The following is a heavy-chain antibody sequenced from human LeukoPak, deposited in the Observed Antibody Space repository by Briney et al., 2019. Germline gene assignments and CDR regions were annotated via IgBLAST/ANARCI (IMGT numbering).Heavy chain of an antibody. CDR1: GFTFSSYS. V-gene: IGHV3-21*01. Sequence: GGSLRLSCAASGFTFSSYSMNWVRQAPGKGLEWVSSISSSSSYIYYADSVKSRFTISRDNAKNSLYLQMNSLRAEDTAVYYCARDNIPPGSVVVVAATGGHYYGMDVWGQGTTVTVSS. CDR3: ARDNIPPGSVVVVAATGGHYYGMDV. CDR2: ISSSSSYI. D-gene: IGHD2-15*01. J-gene: IGHJ6*02.